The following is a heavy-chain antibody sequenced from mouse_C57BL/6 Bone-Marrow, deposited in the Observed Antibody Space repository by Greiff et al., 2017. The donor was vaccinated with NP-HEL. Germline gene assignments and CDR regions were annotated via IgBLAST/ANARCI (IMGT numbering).Heavy chain of an antibody. CDR2: ISSGGDYI. V-gene: IGHV5-9-1*02. D-gene: IGHD1-1*01. CDR3: TRESYGSSPPY. J-gene: IGHJ3*01. Sequence: EVMLVESGEGLVKPGGSLKLSCAASGFTFSSYAMSWVRQTPEKRLEWVAYISSGGDYIYYADTVKGRFTISRDNARNTLYLQMSSLKSEDTAMYYCTRESYGSSPPYWGQGTLVTVSA. CDR1: GFTFSSYA.